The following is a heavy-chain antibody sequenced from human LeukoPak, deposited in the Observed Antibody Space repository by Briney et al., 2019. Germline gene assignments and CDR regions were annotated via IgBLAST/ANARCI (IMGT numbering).Heavy chain of an antibody. CDR3: ARHTRYGGNLDY. V-gene: IGHV4-59*08. Sequence: SETLSLTCTVSGGSISSYYWSWIRQPPGKGLEWIGYIYYSGSTNYNPSLKSRVTISVDTSKNQFSLKLSSVTAADTAVYYCARHTRYGGNLDYWGQGTLVTVSS. CDR2: IYYSGST. D-gene: IGHD4-23*01. J-gene: IGHJ4*02. CDR1: GGSISSYY.